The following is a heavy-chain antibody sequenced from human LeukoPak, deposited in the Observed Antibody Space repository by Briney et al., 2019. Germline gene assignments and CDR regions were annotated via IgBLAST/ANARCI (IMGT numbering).Heavy chain of an antibody. Sequence: SETLSLTCTVSGGSISSDRFYWTWVRQPAGKRPEWVGRIKSSNTNYNPSLKSRVNISVDTSTNQFSLKLSSLTAADTAVYYCARVPDWTYVPDYWGQGTLVTVSS. D-gene: IGHD3-16*01. CDR2: IKSSNT. J-gene: IGHJ4*02. CDR3: ARVPDWTYVPDY. V-gene: IGHV4-61*02. CDR1: GGSISSDRFY.